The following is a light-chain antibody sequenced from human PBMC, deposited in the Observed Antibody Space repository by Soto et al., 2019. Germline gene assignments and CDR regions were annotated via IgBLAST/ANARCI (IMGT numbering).Light chain of an antibody. J-gene: IGKJ1*01. CDR3: MQALQTPWT. Sequence: EILITQYPLSLSVTPGEPASISCRASQSLLHSNGYNYLDWYVQKPGQSPQLLINLASNRASGVPDNFSGSGTGTDFTLNIRRVEAEDVGIYYCMQALQTPWTFGQGTKVDIK. CDR2: LAS. V-gene: IGKV2-28*01. CDR1: QSLLHSNGYNY.